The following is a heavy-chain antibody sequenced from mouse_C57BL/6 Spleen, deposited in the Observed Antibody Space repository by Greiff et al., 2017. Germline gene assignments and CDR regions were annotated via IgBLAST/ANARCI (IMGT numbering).Heavy chain of an antibody. CDR3: AKTYYGSSSTGYFDV. CDR1: GFSLTSYG. CDR2: IWRGGST. Sequence: QVQLKESGPGLVQPSQSLSITCTVSGFSLTSYGVHWVRQSPGKGLEWLGVIWRGGSTDYNAAFMSRLSITKDNAKSQVFFKMNRLQADDTAIYYCAKTYYGSSSTGYFDVWGTGTTVTVAS. J-gene: IGHJ1*03. D-gene: IGHD1-1*01. V-gene: IGHV2-5*01.